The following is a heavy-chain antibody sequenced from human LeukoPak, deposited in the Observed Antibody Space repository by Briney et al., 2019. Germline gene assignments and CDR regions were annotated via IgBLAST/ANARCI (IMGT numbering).Heavy chain of an antibody. Sequence: PGGSLRLSCAASGFTFSRYSMNWVRQAPGKGLEWVSSISGSSSYIYYADSVKGRFTISRDNSKNTLYLQMNSLRAEDTAVYYCAKDLLQWELLGVDYWGQGTLVTVSS. CDR1: GFTFSRYS. CDR2: ISGSSSYI. J-gene: IGHJ4*02. D-gene: IGHD1-26*01. CDR3: AKDLLQWELLGVDY. V-gene: IGHV3-21*04.